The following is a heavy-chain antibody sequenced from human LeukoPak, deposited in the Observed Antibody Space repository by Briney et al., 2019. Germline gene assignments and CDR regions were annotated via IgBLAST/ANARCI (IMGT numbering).Heavy chain of an antibody. D-gene: IGHD5-18*01. CDR1: GGTFSSYA. Sequence: SVKVSCKASGGTFSSYAISWVRQAPGQGLEWMGGIIPIFGTANYAQKFQGRVTITADESTSTGYMELSSLRSEDTAVYYCASKRGYSYGLDYWGQGTLVTVSS. CDR2: IIPIFGTA. CDR3: ASKRGYSYGLDY. J-gene: IGHJ4*02. V-gene: IGHV1-69*13.